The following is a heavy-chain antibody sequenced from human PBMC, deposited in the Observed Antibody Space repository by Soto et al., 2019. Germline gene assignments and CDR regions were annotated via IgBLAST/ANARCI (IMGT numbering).Heavy chain of an antibody. V-gene: IGHV1-2*02. D-gene: IGHD2-15*01. CDR3: ARVAEPYYYYGMDA. Sequence: ASVKVSCKASGYTFTGYYMHWVRQAPGQGLEWMGWINPNSGGTNYAQKFQGRVTMTRDTSISTAYMELSRLRSDDTAVYYCARVAEPYYYYGMDAWGQGTTVTVSS. CDR1: GYTFTGYY. CDR2: INPNSGGT. J-gene: IGHJ6*02.